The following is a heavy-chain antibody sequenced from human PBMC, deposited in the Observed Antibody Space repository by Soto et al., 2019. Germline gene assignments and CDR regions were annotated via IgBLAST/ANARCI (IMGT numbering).Heavy chain of an antibody. D-gene: IGHD3-22*01. Sequence: GGSLRLSCEASGFTFRNYKMNWVRQAPGKGLEWVSSISSSSSYIYYADSVKGRFTISRDNAKNSLYLQMNSLRAEDTAVYYCARGPYYDSSGYDPDWGQGTLVTVSS. CDR1: GFTFRNYK. V-gene: IGHV3-21*01. J-gene: IGHJ4*02. CDR3: ARGPYYDSSGYDPD. CDR2: ISSSSSYI.